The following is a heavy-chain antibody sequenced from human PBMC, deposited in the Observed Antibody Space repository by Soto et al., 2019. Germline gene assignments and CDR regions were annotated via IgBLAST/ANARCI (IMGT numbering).Heavy chain of an antibody. V-gene: IGHV3-23*01. CDR1: GFIFENFG. D-gene: IGHD1-26*01. J-gene: IGHJ5*02. Sequence: GSLRLSCAASGFIFENFGMSWVRQAPGKGLEWISSISGSGFKKYYADSVKGRFTIPRDNSKSTVYLELNNLSAEDTAVYHCAKNQGVELVPLATVDWFDPWGQGSVVTVSS. CDR3: AKNQGVELVPLATVDWFDP. CDR2: ISGSGFKK.